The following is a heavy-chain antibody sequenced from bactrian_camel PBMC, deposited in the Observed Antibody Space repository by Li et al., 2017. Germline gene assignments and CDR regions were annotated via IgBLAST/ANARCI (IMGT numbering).Heavy chain of an antibody. CDR2: IYTGDNSA. J-gene: IGHJ4*01. D-gene: IGHD4*01. CDR1: GYTTSKYC. Sequence: VQLVESGGGSVQAGGSLRLSCAAPGYTTSKYCMGWFRQAPDKEREGVALIYTGDNSAYYDDSVKGRFTITLDNAKNTVYLQMGSLRPEDSAMYYCAAQADYYTDYGPACVLTSHFEHWGQGTQVTVS. CDR3: AAQADYYTDYGPACVLTSHFEH. V-gene: IGHV3S40*01.